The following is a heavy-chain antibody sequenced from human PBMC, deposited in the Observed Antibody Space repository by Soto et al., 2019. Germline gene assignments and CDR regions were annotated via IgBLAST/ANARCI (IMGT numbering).Heavy chain of an antibody. Sequence: GASVKVSCKASGYTFTSYDINWVRQATGQGLEWMGWMNPNSGNTGYAQKFQGRVTMTRNTSISTAYMGLSSLRSEDTAVYYCARGDFKQWLDHFDYWGQGTLVTVAS. V-gene: IGHV1-8*01. CDR3: ARGDFKQWLDHFDY. CDR2: MNPNSGNT. CDR1: GYTFTSYD. J-gene: IGHJ4*02. D-gene: IGHD6-19*01.